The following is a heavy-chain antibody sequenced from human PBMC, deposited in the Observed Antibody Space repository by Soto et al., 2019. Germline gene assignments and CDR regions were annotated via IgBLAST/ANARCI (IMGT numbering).Heavy chain of an antibody. J-gene: IGHJ5*02. CDR3: AKLSQGYGSGKNWFDH. Sequence: PVGSLRLSCAASGFTVSNNYMSWVRQAPGKGLEWVSAISGSGGSTYYADSVKGRFTISRDNSKNTLYLQMNSLRAEDTAVYYCAKLSQGYGSGKNWFDHWGQGTL. CDR2: ISGSGGST. D-gene: IGHD3-10*01. CDR1: GFTVSNNY. V-gene: IGHV3-23*01.